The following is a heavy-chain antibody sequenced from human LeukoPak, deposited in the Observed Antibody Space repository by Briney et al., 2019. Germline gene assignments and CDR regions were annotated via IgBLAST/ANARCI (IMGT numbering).Heavy chain of an antibody. J-gene: IGHJ6*03. CDR1: GYTFTSYG. CDR3: ARESPFRGLWFGYTPSYYYYMDV. Sequence: GASVKVSCKASGYTFTSYGISWVRQAPGQGLEWMGGIIPIFGTANYAQKFQGRVTITADKSTSTAYMELSSLRSEDTAVYYCARESPFRGLWFGYTPSYYYYMDVWGKGTTVTVSS. D-gene: IGHD3-10*01. CDR2: IIPIFGTA. V-gene: IGHV1-69*06.